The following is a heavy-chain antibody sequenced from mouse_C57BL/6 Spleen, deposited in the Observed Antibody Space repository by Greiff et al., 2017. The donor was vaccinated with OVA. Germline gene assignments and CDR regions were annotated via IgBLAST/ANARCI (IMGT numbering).Heavy chain of an antibody. CDR3: ASGYYDYDNDLDY. Sequence: VQLKQSGPVLVKPGASVKMSCKASGYTFTDYYMNWVKQSHGKSLEWIGVINPYNGGTSYKQKFKGKATLTVDKSSSTAYMELNSLTSEDSAVYYCASGYYDYDNDLDYWGQGTPLTVSS. CDR1: GYTFTDYY. D-gene: IGHD2-4*01. V-gene: IGHV1-19*01. CDR2: INPYNGGT. J-gene: IGHJ2*01.